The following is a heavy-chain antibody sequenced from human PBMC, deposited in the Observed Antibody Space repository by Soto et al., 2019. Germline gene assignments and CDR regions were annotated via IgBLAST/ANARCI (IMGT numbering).Heavy chain of an antibody. J-gene: IGHJ6*03. CDR1: GGGISSYY. D-gene: IGHD3-3*01. V-gene: IGHV4-59*07. CDR2: IYYSGSS. Sequence: SDTLSLTCNVAGGGISSYYCSWIRKPPGKGLEWMGYIYYSGSSNYNPSLKSRVTISVDTSKNQFSLKLSSVTAADTAVYYCARGITIFGVVINPNYYYYYMDVWGKGTTVTVSS. CDR3: ARGITIFGVVINPNYYYYYMDV.